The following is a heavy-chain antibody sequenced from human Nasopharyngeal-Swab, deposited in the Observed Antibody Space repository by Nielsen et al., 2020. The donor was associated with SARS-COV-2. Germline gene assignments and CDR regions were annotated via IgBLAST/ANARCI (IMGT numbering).Heavy chain of an antibody. D-gene: IGHD1-26*01. V-gene: IGHV3-30*18. CDR2: ISYDGSNK. CDR3: AKVEKGSYYVLWFDP. Sequence: SLKISCAASGFTFSSYGMHWVRQAPGKGLEWVAVISYDGSNKYYADSVKGRFTISRDNSKNTLYLQMNSLRAEDTAVYYCAKVEKGSYYVLWFDPWGQGTLVTVSS. J-gene: IGHJ5*02. CDR1: GFTFSSYG.